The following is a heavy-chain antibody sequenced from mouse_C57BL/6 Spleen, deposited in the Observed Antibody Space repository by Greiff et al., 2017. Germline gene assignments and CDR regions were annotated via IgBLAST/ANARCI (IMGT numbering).Heavy chain of an antibody. V-gene: IGHV1-4*01. D-gene: IGHD1-1*01. CDR2: INPSSGYT. J-gene: IGHJ2*01. CDR1: GYTFTRYT. Sequence: VQLQQSGAELARPGASVKMSCKASGYTFTRYTMHWVQQRPGQGLEWIGYINPSSGYTKYNQKFKDKSTLTADKSSSQAYMQLSSLTSEDSAVYYCARLLDYYGSSSFDYWGQGTTLTVSS. CDR3: ARLLDYYGSSSFDY.